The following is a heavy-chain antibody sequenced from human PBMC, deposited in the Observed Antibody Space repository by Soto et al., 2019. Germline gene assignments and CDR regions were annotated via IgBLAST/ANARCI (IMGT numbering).Heavy chain of an antibody. CDR2: IYYSGST. J-gene: IGHJ5*02. CDR3: AREGNYDFWSGSPGLFDP. D-gene: IGHD3-3*01. Sequence: PSETLSLTCTVSGGSISSYYWSWIRQPPGKGLEWIGYIYYSGSTNYNPSLKSRVTISVDTSKNQFSLKLSSVTAADTAVYYCAREGNYDFWSGSPGLFDPWGQGTLVTVS. CDR1: GGSISSYY. V-gene: IGHV4-59*01.